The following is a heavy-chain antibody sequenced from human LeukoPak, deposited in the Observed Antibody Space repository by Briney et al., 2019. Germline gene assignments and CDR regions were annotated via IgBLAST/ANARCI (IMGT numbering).Heavy chain of an antibody. V-gene: IGHV4-34*01. J-gene: IGHJ4*02. CDR3: ARTSTQLRYFDWLEPGGRRYFDY. CDR2: INHSGST. Sequence: SETLSLTCAVYGGSFSGYYWSWIRQPPGKGLEWIGEINHSGSTNYNPSLKSRVTISVDTSKNQFSLKLSSVTAADTAVYYCARTSTQLRYFDWLEPGGRRYFDYWGQGTLVTVSS. CDR1: GGSFSGYY. D-gene: IGHD3-9*01.